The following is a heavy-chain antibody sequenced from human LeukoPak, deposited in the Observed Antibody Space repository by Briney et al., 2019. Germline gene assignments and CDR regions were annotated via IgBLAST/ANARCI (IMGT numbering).Heavy chain of an antibody. CDR2: ISSSGSTI. Sequence: PGGSLRLSCAASGFTFSSYEMNWVRQAPGKGLEWVSYISSSGSTIYHADSVKGRFTISRDNAKNSLYLQMNSLRAEDTSVYYCARDANGDGWFDPWGQGTLVTVSS. V-gene: IGHV3-48*03. CDR1: GFTFSSYE. CDR3: ARDANGDGWFDP. D-gene: IGHD4-17*01. J-gene: IGHJ5*02.